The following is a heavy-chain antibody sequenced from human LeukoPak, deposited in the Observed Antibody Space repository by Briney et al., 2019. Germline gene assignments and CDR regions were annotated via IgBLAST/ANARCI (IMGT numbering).Heavy chain of an antibody. CDR3: ARRRYYGGGYYFDY. J-gene: IGHJ4*02. V-gene: IGHV4-59*08. D-gene: IGHD4-23*01. CDR1: GASISSYY. CDR2: IYYSGST. Sequence: SETLSLTCTVSGASISSYYWSWIRQPPGKGLEWIAYIYYSGSTNYNPSLKSRVTISVDTSKNQFSLSLSSVTAADTAVYYCARRRYYGGGYYFDYWGQGTLVTVS.